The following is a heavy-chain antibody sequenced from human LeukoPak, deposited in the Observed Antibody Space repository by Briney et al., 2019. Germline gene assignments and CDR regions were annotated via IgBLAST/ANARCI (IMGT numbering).Heavy chain of an antibody. V-gene: IGHV4-34*01. Sequence: SETLSLTCAVYGGSFSGYYWSWIRQPPGKGLEWIGEINHSGSTYYNPSLKSRVTISVDTSKNQFSLKLSSVTAADTAVYYCARQTLRFLEWLLGQDFDYWGQGTLVTVSS. CDR1: GGSFSGYY. J-gene: IGHJ4*02. D-gene: IGHD3-3*01. CDR2: INHSGST. CDR3: ARQTLRFLEWLLGQDFDY.